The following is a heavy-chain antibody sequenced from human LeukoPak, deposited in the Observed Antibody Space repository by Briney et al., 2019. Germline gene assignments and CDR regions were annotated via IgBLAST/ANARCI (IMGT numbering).Heavy chain of an antibody. CDR2: IYSSGST. CDR3: ARRWTGENTFDI. CDR1: GVSINSRH. J-gene: IGHJ3*02. D-gene: IGHD3/OR15-3a*01. V-gene: IGHV4-4*07. Sequence: SETLSLTCIVSGVSINSRHWGWVRQPAGKGLEWIGHIYSSGSTFYNPSLKSRVTISVDTSTNHFYLKLTSVTAADTALYYCARRWTGENTFDIWGQGTMVTVSS.